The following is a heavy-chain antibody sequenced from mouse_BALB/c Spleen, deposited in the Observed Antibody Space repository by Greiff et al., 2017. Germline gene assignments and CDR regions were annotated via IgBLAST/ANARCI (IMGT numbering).Heavy chain of an antibody. J-gene: IGHJ2*01. Sequence: DVMLVESGGGLVKPGGSLKLSCAASGFTFSSYAMSWVRQTPEKRLEWVASISSGGSTYYPDSVKGRFTISRDNARNILYLQMSSLRSEDTAMYYCARRNYYYDYWGQGTTLTVSS. CDR3: ARRNYYYDY. CDR1: GFTFSSYA. CDR2: ISSGGST. V-gene: IGHV5-6-5*01. D-gene: IGHD1-1*01.